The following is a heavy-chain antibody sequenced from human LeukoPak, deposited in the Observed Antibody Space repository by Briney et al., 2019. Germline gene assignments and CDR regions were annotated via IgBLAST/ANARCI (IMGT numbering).Heavy chain of an antibody. CDR2: FDPEDGET. CDR3: ATASNWNDVALAFDI. J-gene: IGHJ3*02. V-gene: IGHV1-24*01. Sequence: ASVKVSCKVSGYTLTELSMHWVRQAPGKGLEWMGGFDPEDGETIYAQKFQGRVTMTEDTSTDTAYMELSSLRSEDTAVYYCATASNWNDVALAFDIWGQGTMVTVSS. CDR1: GYTLTELS. D-gene: IGHD1-20*01.